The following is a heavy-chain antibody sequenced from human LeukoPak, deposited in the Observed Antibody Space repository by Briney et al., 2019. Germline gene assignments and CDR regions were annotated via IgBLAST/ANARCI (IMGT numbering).Heavy chain of an antibody. V-gene: IGHV4-59*08. Sequence: PSETLSLTCTVSGGSIFSYYWSWIRQPPGKGLEWMGYIYYSGSTNYNPTLKSRVTISVDTSKNQFSLRVSSVTAADTAVYYCARHLNNCGDDCYIFDYWGQGTLVTVSS. CDR3: ARHLNNCGDDCYIFDY. CDR2: IYYSGST. D-gene: IGHD2-21*01. J-gene: IGHJ4*02. CDR1: GGSIFSYY.